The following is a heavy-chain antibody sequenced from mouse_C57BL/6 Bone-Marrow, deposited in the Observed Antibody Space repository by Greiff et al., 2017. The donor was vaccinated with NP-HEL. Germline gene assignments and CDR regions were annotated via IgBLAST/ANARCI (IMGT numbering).Heavy chain of an antibody. CDR2: ISYDGSN. J-gene: IGHJ1*03. CDR1: GYSITSGYY. V-gene: IGHV3-6*01. Sequence: EVKVEESGPGLVKPSQSLSLTCSVTGYSITSGYYWNWIRQFPGNKLEWMGYISYDGSNNYNPSLKNRISITRDTSKNQFFLKLNSVTTEDTATYYCASIRFYLWYFDVWGTGTTVTVSS. D-gene: IGHD1-1*01. CDR3: ASIRFYLWYFDV.